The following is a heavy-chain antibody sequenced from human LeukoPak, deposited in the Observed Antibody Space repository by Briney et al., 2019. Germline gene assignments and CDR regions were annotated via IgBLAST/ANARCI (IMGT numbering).Heavy chain of an antibody. CDR2: ISGGGIGI. Sequence: GGSLRLSCAASGFTFSSYAMSWVRQAPGKGLEWVSAISGGGIGIYYADSLKGRFTISRDDSKNTLYLQMNSLRAEDTAVYYCTRRRGNQQPIDYWGQGALVTVSS. V-gene: IGHV3-23*01. D-gene: IGHD2-2*01. CDR3: TRRRGNQQPIDY. J-gene: IGHJ4*02. CDR1: GFTFSSYA.